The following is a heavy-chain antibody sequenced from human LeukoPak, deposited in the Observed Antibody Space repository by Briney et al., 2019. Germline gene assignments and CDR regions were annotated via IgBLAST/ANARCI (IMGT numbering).Heavy chain of an antibody. CDR3: ARAGYFTGAFDI. D-gene: IGHD2-8*01. J-gene: IGHJ3*02. CDR2: IGTAGDT. Sequence: GGSLRLSCAASGFTFSSYDMHWVRQATGKGLEWVSAIGTAGDTYYPGSVKGRFTISRENAKNSLYLQMNSLRAGDTAVYYCARAGYFTGAFDIWGQGTMVTVSS. V-gene: IGHV3-13*01. CDR1: GFTFSSYD.